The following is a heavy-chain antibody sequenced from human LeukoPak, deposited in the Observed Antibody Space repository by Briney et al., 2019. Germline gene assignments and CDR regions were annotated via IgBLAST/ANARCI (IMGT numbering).Heavy chain of an antibody. CDR1: GFTFRSYG. V-gene: IGHV3-30*18. CDR2: ISYDGSNK. J-gene: IGHJ4*02. CDR3: AKDYGDYGGFFDY. D-gene: IGHD4-17*01. Sequence: GGSLRLSCAASGFTFRSYGMHWVRQAPGKGLEWVAVISYDGSNKYYADSVKGRFTISRDNSKNTQYLQMNSLRAEDTAVYYCAKDYGDYGGFFDYWGQGTLVTVSS.